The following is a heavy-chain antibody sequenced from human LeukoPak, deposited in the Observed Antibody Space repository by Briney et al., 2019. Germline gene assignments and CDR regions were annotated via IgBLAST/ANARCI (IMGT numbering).Heavy chain of an antibody. D-gene: IGHD2-15*01. CDR1: GGSISSSSYY. Sequence: SETLSLTCTVSGGSISSSSYYWGWIRQPPGEGLEWIGSIYYSGSSYDNPSVRSRVTISVDTSKNQFSLEMNSVTAADTAVYYCARQWYCSGGSCYSGWYLDLWGRGTLVTVSS. CDR3: ARQWYCSGGSCYSGWYLDL. V-gene: IGHV4-39*01. CDR2: IYYSGSS. J-gene: IGHJ2*01.